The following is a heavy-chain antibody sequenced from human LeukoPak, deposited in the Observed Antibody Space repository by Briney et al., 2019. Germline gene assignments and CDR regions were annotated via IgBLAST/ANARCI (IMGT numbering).Heavy chain of an antibody. J-gene: IGHJ6*02. CDR2: INAGNGNT. Sequence: GASVKVSCKASGYTFTSYAMHWVRQAPGQRLEWMGWINAGNGNTKYSQKFQGRVTITRDTSASTAYMELSSLRSEDTAVYYCATTEVVAAIINYYYYGMDVWGQGTTVTVSS. CDR3: ATTEVVAAIINYYYYGMDV. V-gene: IGHV1-3*01. CDR1: GYTFTSYA. D-gene: IGHD2-15*01.